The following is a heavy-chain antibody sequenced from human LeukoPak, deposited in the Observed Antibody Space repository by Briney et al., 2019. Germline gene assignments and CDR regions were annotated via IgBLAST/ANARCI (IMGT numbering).Heavy chain of an antibody. Sequence: PSETLSLXCTVSGGSISSSSYYWGWTRQPPGKGLEWIGTIYYSGITYHNPSLKSRATISVDTSKNQFSLKLSSVTAADTAVYYCARHASLSIAAYFEYWGQGTLVTVSS. J-gene: IGHJ4*02. V-gene: IGHV4-39*01. D-gene: IGHD6-6*01. CDR2: IYYSGIT. CDR3: ARHASLSIAAYFEY. CDR1: GGSISSSSYY.